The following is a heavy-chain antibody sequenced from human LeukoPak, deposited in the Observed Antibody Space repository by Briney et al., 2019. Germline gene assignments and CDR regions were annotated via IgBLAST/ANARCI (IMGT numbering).Heavy chain of an antibody. CDR3: AREDPQTTVPEGLDV. V-gene: IGHV4-59*01. J-gene: IGHJ6*02. CDR1: GGSISTYY. CDR2: IYYRGTT. D-gene: IGHD4-17*01. Sequence: PSETLSLTCTVSGGSISTYYWSWIRQPPGKGLEWIGYIYYRGTTNYNPSLKSRATISVDTSKNQFSLKLSSVTAADTAVYYCAREDPQTTVPEGLDVWGQGTTVTVSS.